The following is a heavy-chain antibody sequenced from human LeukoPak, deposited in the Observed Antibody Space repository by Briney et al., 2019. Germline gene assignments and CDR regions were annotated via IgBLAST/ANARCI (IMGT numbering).Heavy chain of an antibody. D-gene: IGHD3-16*01. J-gene: IGHJ4*02. Sequence: ASVKVSCKASGYTFTSYGITWVRQAPGQGLEWMGWIRIYNGNPNYVQKLQGRVTMTTATSTSTAYMELRILRFDDTAVYYCARAVVYDNVWGSYPTDYWGQGTLVTVSS. CDR2: IRIYNGNP. V-gene: IGHV1-18*01. CDR1: GYTFTSYG. CDR3: ARAVVYDNVWGSYPTDY.